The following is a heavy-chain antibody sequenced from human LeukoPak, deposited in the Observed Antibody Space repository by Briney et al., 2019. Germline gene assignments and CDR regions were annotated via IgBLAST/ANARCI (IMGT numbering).Heavy chain of an antibody. V-gene: IGHV3-21*06. CDR1: GFTFTSYN. D-gene: IGHD1-26*01. J-gene: IGHJ6*03. CDR3: ARDPYSGNYGAYYYYYMDV. Sequence: GVSLRLSCAASGFTFTSYNMNWVRQAPGKGLEWVSSITSSSSYIYYADSVKGRFTISRDNAKNSLYLQMDSLRVEDTAEYYCARDPYSGNYGAYYYYYMDVWGKGTTVTVSS. CDR2: ITSSSSYI.